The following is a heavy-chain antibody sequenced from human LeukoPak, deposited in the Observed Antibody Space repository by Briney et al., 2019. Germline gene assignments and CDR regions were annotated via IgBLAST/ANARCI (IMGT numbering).Heavy chain of an antibody. CDR1: GYTFTGYY. CDR3: ARDPWFGELLAGWFDP. Sequence: ASVKVSCKASGYTFTGYYMHWVRQAPGQGLEWMGWINPNSGGTNYAQKSQGRVTMTRDTSISTAYMELSRLRSDDTAVYYCARDPWFGELLAGWFDPWGQGTLVTVSS. D-gene: IGHD3-10*01. J-gene: IGHJ5*02. CDR2: INPNSGGT. V-gene: IGHV1-2*02.